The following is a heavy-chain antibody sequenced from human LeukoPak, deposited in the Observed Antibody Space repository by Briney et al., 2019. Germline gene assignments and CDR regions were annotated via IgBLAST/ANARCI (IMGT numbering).Heavy chain of an antibody. V-gene: IGHV3-33*01. CDR3: GREWGGKVGATYFDY. J-gene: IGHJ4*02. Sequence: GRSLRLSCAASGFTFSSYGMHWVRQAPGKGLEWVAVIWYDGGNKYYADSVKGRFTISRDNSKNALYLQMNSLRAEDTAGYYCGREWGGKVGATYFDYWGREPWSPSPQ. D-gene: IGHD1-26*01. CDR2: IWYDGGNK. CDR1: GFTFSSYG.